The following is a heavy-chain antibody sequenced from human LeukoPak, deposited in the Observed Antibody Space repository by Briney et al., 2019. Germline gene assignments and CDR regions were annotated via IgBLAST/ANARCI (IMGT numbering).Heavy chain of an antibody. CDR3: ARVLAMVRGAPFDS. Sequence: GASVNVSCKASGYTFTSYGLNWVRQAPGQGVAWVGWLNTNTGNPTYAQSFTGRFVFSLDTSVTTAYLQISSLKAEDSAVYYCARVLAMVRGAPFDSWGQGTLVTVSS. V-gene: IGHV7-4-1*02. CDR1: GYTFTSYG. CDR2: LNTNTGNP. D-gene: IGHD3-10*01. J-gene: IGHJ4*02.